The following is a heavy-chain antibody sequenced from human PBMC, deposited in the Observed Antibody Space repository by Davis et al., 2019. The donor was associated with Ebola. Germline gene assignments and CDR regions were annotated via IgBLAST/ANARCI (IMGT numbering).Heavy chain of an antibody. CDR2: IYSGGST. Sequence: GESLKISCAASGFTVSSNYMSWVRQAPGKGLEWVSVIYSGGSTYYADSVKGRFTISRDNSKNTLYLQMNSLRAEDTAVYYCARRLLYPRNYYYGMDVWGQGTTVTVSS. V-gene: IGHV3-66*01. CDR1: GFTVSSNY. D-gene: IGHD2-2*02. J-gene: IGHJ6*02. CDR3: ARRLLYPRNYYYGMDV.